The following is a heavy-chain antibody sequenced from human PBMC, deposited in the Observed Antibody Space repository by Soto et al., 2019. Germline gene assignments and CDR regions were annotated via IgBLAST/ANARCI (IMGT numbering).Heavy chain of an antibody. J-gene: IGHJ4*02. CDR2: IKQDGSEK. V-gene: IGHV3-7*05. CDR1: GFTFSSYW. CDR3: ARDMYNWNDNCDS. Sequence: EVQLVESGGGLVQPGGSLRLSCAASGFTFSSYWMSWVRQAPGKGLEWVANIKQDGSEKYYVDSVKGRFTISRDNAKNSLYLQMNSLRAEDTAVYYCARDMYNWNDNCDSGGQGTLVTVSS. D-gene: IGHD1-20*01.